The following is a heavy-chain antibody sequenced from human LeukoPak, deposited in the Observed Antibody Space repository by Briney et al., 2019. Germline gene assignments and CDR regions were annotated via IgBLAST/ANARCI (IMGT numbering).Heavy chain of an antibody. CDR3: ARDQLSWLSDAFDF. CDR2: ISSSSGYI. CDR1: GFTFSSYS. J-gene: IGHJ3*01. Sequence: GGSLRLSCAASGFTFSSYSMNWVRQAPGKGLEWVSSISSSSGYIYYADSVKGRFTISRDNAKNSLYLQMNSLRAEDTAVYYCARDQLSWLSDAFDFWGQGTMVTVSS. V-gene: IGHV3-21*04. D-gene: IGHD6-19*01.